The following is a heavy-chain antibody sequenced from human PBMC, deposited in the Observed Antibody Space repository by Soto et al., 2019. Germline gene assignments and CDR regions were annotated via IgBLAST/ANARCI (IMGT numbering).Heavy chain of an antibody. CDR3: AREGRWLPIWFDP. CDR1: VCSISSGGYY. J-gene: IGHJ5*02. Sequence: TLSLTCTVSVCSISSGGYYWSWIRQHPGKGLEWIGYIYYSGSTYYNPSLKSRVTISVDTSKNQFSLKLRSVTAADTAVYYCAREGRWLPIWFDPWGQGTLVTVSS. D-gene: IGHD5-12*01. V-gene: IGHV4-31*03. CDR2: IYYSGST.